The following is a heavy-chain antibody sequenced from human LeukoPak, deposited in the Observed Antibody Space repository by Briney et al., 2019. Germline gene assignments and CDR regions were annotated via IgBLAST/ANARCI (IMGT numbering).Heavy chain of an antibody. V-gene: IGHV3-30*04. J-gene: IGHJ5*02. Sequence: GGSLRLSCVASGFTFRRYDMHWVRQAPGKGLEWVAVITNDGRNEIYADSVKGRFTISRDNSKNTLYLQMNSLRAEDTAVYYCARAAAVSGAFRDNWFDPWGQGTLVTVSS. D-gene: IGHD6-13*01. CDR2: ITNDGRNE. CDR3: ARAAAVSGAFRDNWFDP. CDR1: GFTFRRYD.